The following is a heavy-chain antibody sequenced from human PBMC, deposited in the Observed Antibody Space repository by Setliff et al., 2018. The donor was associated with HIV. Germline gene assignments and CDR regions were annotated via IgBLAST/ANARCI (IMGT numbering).Heavy chain of an antibody. J-gene: IGHJ4*02. CDR1: GDSIGAYH. D-gene: IGHD2-15*01. V-gene: IGHV4-59*01. Sequence: PSETLSLTCSVSGDSIGAYHWSWIRQPPGRGLEWIGYIHSSGTTHYNPSLSSRVTIPFDASKKYFSLKLTSVTAADTAMYYCATYSAGEGGRGHWGQGTLVTVSS. CDR3: ATYSAGEGGRGH. CDR2: IHSSGTT.